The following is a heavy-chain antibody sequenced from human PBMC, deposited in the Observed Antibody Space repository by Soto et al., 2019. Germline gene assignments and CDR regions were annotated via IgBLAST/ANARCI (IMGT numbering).Heavy chain of an antibody. Sequence: QVQLQESGPGLVKPSETLSLTCTVSGGSVSSGSSYWSWIRQPPGKGLEWIGYIYYSGSTNYNPSLKSRVTISVDTSKNQFSLKLSSVTAADTAVYYCARRSDYYDSSRPVDYWGQGTLVTVSS. V-gene: IGHV4-61*01. CDR1: GGSVSSGSSY. D-gene: IGHD3-22*01. J-gene: IGHJ4*02. CDR2: IYYSGST. CDR3: ARRSDYYDSSRPVDY.